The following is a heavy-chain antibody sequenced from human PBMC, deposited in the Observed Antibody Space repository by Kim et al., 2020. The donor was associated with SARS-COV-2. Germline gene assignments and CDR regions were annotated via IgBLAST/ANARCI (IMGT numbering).Heavy chain of an antibody. J-gene: IGHJ4*02. V-gene: IGHV1-18*01. CDR3: ARNRGDYPLSY. CDR2: T. D-gene: IGHD4-17*01. Sequence: TNYAQKLQDRVTMTTETSTSTGYMYLSNLRSDDTAVYYCARNRGDYPLSYWGQGTLVTVSS.